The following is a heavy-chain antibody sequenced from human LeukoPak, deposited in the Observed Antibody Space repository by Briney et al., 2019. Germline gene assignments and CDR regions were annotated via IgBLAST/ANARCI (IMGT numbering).Heavy chain of an antibody. CDR3: ARTDCSSTSCYLFDY. CDR1: GYSFTRHW. V-gene: IGHV5-51*01. Sequence: GESLKISCKGTGYSFTRHWIDWVRQIPGKGLEWMGIIYRVDSDTRYCPSFQGQLTMSADKSISTAYLQWSSLKASDTAMYYCARTDCSSTSCYLFDYWGQGTLVTVSS. D-gene: IGHD2-2*01. J-gene: IGHJ4*02. CDR2: IYRVDSDT.